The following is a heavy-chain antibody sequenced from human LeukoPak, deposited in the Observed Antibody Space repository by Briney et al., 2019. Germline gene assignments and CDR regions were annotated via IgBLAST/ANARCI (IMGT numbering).Heavy chain of an antibody. J-gene: IGHJ4*02. D-gene: IGHD6-19*01. CDR2: IYSGGST. CDR3: ARDGSGIAVFDY. Sequence: GGSLRLSCAASGFTVSSNYMSWVRQAPGKGLEWVSVIYSGGSTYYADSVKGRLTISRDNSKNTLYLQMNSLRAEDTAVYYCARDGSGIAVFDYWGQRTLVTVSS. CDR1: GFTVSSNY. V-gene: IGHV3-53*01.